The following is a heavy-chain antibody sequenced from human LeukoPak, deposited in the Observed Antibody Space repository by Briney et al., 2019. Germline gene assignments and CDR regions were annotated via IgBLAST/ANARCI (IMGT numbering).Heavy chain of an antibody. CDR1: VGSINNYY. J-gene: IGHJ4*02. CDR2: IYYSGIT. Sequence: SETLSLTCTVSVGSINNYYWSWIRQPPGKGLECIGYIYYSGITNYNPSLKSRVTISVDTSKNQLSLKLNSVTAADTAVYYCARDGTNDYGGNSQDYWGQGTLVTVSS. D-gene: IGHD4-23*01. CDR3: ARDGTNDYGGNSQDY. V-gene: IGHV4-59*01.